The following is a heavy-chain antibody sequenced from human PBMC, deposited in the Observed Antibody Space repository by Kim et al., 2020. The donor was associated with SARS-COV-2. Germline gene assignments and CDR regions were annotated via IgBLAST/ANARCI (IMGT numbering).Heavy chain of an antibody. CDR2: ISGSGGST. CDR3: AKDSTPYSSGWPDSGFDP. J-gene: IGHJ5*02. Sequence: GGSLRLSCAASGFTFSSYAMSWVRQAPGKGLEWVSAISGSGGSTYYADSVKGRFTISRDNSKNTLYLQMNSLRAEDTAVYYCAKDSTPYSSGWPDSGFDPWGQGTLVTVSS. V-gene: IGHV3-23*01. D-gene: IGHD6-19*01. CDR1: GFTFSSYA.